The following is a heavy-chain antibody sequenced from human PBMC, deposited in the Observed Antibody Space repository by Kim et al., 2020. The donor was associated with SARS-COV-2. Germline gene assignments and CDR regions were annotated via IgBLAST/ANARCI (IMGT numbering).Heavy chain of an antibody. D-gene: IGHD6-13*01. CDR3: TTNIAAAGTQYYYYYYGMDV. J-gene: IGHJ6*02. Sequence: GGSLRLSCAASGFTFSNAWMSWVRQAPGKGLEWVGRIKSKTDGGTTDYAAPVKGRFTISRDDSKNTLYLQMNSLKTEETAVYYCTTNIAAAGTQYYYYYYGMDVWGQGTTVTVSS. V-gene: IGHV3-15*01. CDR2: IKSKTDGGTT. CDR1: GFTFSNAW.